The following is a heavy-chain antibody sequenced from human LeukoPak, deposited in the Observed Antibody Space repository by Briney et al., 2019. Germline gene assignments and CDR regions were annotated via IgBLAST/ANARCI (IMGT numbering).Heavy chain of an antibody. Sequence: PGRSLRLSCAASGFTFSSYGMHWVRQAPGKGLEWVAVIWYDGSNKYRADSVKGRFTISRDNSKNTLYLQMNSLRAEDTAVYYCAMGESYYYDSSGYYQSAFDIWGQGTMVTVSS. J-gene: IGHJ3*02. D-gene: IGHD3-22*01. CDR2: IWYDGSNK. V-gene: IGHV3-33*01. CDR1: GFTFSSYG. CDR3: AMGESYYYDSSGYYQSAFDI.